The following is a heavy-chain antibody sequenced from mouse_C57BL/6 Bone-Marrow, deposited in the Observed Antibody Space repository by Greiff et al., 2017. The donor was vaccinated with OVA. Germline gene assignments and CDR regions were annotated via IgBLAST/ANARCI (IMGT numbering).Heavy chain of an antibody. CDR2: ISYDGSN. Sequence: EVKLQESGPGLVKPSQSLSLTCSVTGYSITSGYYWNWIRQFPGNKLEWMGYISYDGSNNYNPSLKNRISITRDTSKNQFFLKLNSVTTEDTATYYCAKGLLRSYFDYWGQGTTLTVSS. CDR3: AKGLLRSYFDY. CDR1: GYSITSGYY. J-gene: IGHJ2*01. V-gene: IGHV3-6*01. D-gene: IGHD1-1*01.